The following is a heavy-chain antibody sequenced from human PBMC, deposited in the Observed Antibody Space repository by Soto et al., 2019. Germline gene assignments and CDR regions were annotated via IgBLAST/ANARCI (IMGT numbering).Heavy chain of an antibody. CDR1: GFTFSSYG. CDR3: AKVDSLGYCSSTSCHDY. V-gene: IGHV3-30*18. D-gene: IGHD2-2*01. CDR2: ISYDGSNK. Sequence: QVQLVESGGGVVQPGRSLRLSCAASGFTFSSYGMHWVRQAPGKGLEWVAVISYDGSNKYYADSVKGRFTISRDNSKNTLYLQMNRLRAEDTAVYYCAKVDSLGYCSSTSCHDYWGQGTLVTVSS. J-gene: IGHJ4*02.